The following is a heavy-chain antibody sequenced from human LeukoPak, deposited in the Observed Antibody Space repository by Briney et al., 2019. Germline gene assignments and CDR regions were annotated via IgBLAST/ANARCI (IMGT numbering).Heavy chain of an antibody. CDR2: ITYDGYYK. CDR1: GFTFSSYG. D-gene: IGHD3-10*01. CDR3: AKDLKSMVRGACMDA. Sequence: GGSLRLSCAASGFTFSSYGMHWVRQAPGKGLEWVAVITYDGYYKYYADSVKGRFTISSDNSKDTLFLQMNSLRAEDTAVYYCAKDLKSMVRGACMDAWGQGTTVTVSS. V-gene: IGHV3-30*18. J-gene: IGHJ6*02.